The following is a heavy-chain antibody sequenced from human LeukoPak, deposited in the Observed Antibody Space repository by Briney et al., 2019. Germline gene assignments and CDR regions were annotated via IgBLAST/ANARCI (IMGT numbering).Heavy chain of an antibody. CDR1: GGSFSGYY. CDR3: GGGDRDYEFLSCYSVLTWFDP. J-gene: IGHJ5*02. V-gene: IGHV4-34*01. Sequence: PSETLSLTCAVYGGSFSGYYWSWIRQPPGKGLEWIGEINHSGSTNYNPSLKSRVTISVDTSKNQFSLKLSSVTAADTAVYYWGGGDRDYEFLSCYSVLTWFDPWGQGTLVTVSS. CDR2: INHSGST. D-gene: IGHD3-3*01.